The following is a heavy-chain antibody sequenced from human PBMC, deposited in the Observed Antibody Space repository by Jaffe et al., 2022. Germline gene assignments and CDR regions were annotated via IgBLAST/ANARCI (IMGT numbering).Heavy chain of an antibody. CDR2: IYYSGST. J-gene: IGHJ4*02. CDR1: GGSISSYY. D-gene: IGHD2-2*01. Sequence: QVQLQESGPGLVKPSETLSLTCTVSGGSISSYYWSWIRQPPGKGLEWIGYIYYSGSTNYNPSLKSRVTISVDTSKNQFSLKLSSVTAADTAVYYCARGGTAKAGIVVVPAAQQSFFDYWGQGTLVTVSS. CDR3: ARGGTAKAGIVVVPAAQQSFFDY. V-gene: IGHV4-59*01.